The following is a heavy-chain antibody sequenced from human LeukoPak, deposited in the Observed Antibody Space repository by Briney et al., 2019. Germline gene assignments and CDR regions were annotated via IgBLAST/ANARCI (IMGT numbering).Heavy chain of an antibody. CDR1: GFTFTNYG. CDR2: ISGSGGST. D-gene: IGHD5-12*01. J-gene: IGHJ3*02. Sequence: GGSLRLSCAASGFTFTNYGMTWVRLAPGKGLEWVSVISGSGGSTYYADSVKGRFTISRDNSKSTLYLQMNSLRAEDTAAYYCAKGDYSGYFDVFDIWGQGTMVTVSS. CDR3: AKGDYSGYFDVFDI. V-gene: IGHV3-23*01.